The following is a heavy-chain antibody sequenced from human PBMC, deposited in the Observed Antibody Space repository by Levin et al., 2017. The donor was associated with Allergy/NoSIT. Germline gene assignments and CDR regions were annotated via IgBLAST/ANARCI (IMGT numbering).Heavy chain of an antibody. Sequence: SETLSLTCAVYGGSFSGYYWSWIRQPPGKGLEWIGEINHSGSTNYNPSLKSRVTISVDTSKNQFSLKLSSVTAADTAVYYCARGRDGYNSRHAFDIWGQGTMVTVSS. J-gene: IGHJ3*02. CDR1: GGSFSGYY. CDR2: INHSGST. CDR3: ARGRDGYNSRHAFDI. D-gene: IGHD5-24*01. V-gene: IGHV4-34*01.